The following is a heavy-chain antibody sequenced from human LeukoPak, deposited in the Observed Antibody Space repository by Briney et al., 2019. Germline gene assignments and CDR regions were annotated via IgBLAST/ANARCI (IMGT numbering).Heavy chain of an antibody. D-gene: IGHD3-3*01. CDR1: GYTFTSYY. J-gene: IGHJ6*03. CDR3: ARPLPPGYDFWSGYYMDV. CDR2: INPSGGST. Sequence: GASVKVSCKASGYTFTSYYMHWVRQAPGQGLEWMGIINPSGGSTSYAQKFQGRVTMTRDTSITTAYMELSRLRSDDTAVYYCARPLPPGYDFWSGYYMDVWGKGTTVTVSS. V-gene: IGHV1-46*01.